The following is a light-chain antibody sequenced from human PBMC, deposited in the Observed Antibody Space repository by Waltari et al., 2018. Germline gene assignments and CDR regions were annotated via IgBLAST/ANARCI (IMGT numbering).Light chain of an antibody. Sequence: DIVMTQSPDSLAVSLGERATINCKSSQSVLYTSNNKNYLAWYQQKPGQPPKLLISWASTRESGVPDRFSGSGSGTDFTLTIISLQAEDVAVYHCQQYYNTPPTFGHGTKVEIK. CDR3: QQYYNTPPT. CDR1: QSVLYTSNNKNY. J-gene: IGKJ1*01. V-gene: IGKV4-1*01. CDR2: WAS.